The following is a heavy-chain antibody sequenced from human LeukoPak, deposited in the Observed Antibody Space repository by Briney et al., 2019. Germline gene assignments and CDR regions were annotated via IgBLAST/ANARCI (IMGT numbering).Heavy chain of an antibody. V-gene: IGHV5-51*01. CDR2: IYPGDSVT. CDR3: ATGRGSSSWYRPLGNY. Sequence: GESLKISCKGSGYSFTSYWIGWVRQMPGKGLEWMGIIYPGDSVTRYSPSFQGQVTISADKSISTAYLQWSSLKASDTAMYYCATGRGSSSWYRPLGNYWGQGTLVTVSS. CDR1: GYSFTSYW. J-gene: IGHJ4*02. D-gene: IGHD6-13*01.